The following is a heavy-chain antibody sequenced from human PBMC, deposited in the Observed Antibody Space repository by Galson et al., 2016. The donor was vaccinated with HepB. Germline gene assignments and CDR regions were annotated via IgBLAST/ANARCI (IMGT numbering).Heavy chain of an antibody. Sequence: SVKVSCKASGYDFNGYAMYWVRQAPGQRLEWMGWINAGNGNTKYSQKFQGRVTITRDTSASTAYMDLHSLTSEDSAVYYCSREGGWGMLYLLGYWGQGTLVTVSS. CDR2: INAGNGNT. D-gene: IGHD2-8*01. J-gene: IGHJ4*02. CDR3: SREGGWGMLYLLGY. V-gene: IGHV1-3*01. CDR1: GYDFNGYA.